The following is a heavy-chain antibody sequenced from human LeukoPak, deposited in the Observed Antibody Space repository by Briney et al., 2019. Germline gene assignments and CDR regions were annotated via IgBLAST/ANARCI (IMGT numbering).Heavy chain of an antibody. V-gene: IGHV4-61*02. Sequence: PSETLSLTCTVPGGSISSVSYYWGWIRQPAGKGLEWIGRIYTSGSTNYNPSLKSRVTISVDTSKNHFSLKLSSVTAADTAVYYCARGAYGDCPWGQGTLVTVSS. J-gene: IGHJ5*02. CDR2: IYTSGST. CDR1: GGSISSVSYY. D-gene: IGHD4-17*01. CDR3: ARGAYGDCP.